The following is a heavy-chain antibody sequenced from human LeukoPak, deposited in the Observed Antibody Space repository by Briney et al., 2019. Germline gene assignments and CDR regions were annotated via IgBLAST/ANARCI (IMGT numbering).Heavy chain of an antibody. CDR1: GFTFSSSV. J-gene: IGHJ4*02. CDR2: ISYDGSNK. V-gene: IGHV3-30-3*01. Sequence: PGRSLRLSCADSGFTFSSSVMHWVRQAPGKGLEWVAVISYDGSNKYYADSVKGRFTISRDNSQNTLYLEMISLRTDDTAVYYCAGEKSTALFDYWGQGTLVTVSS. CDR3: AGEKSTALFDY.